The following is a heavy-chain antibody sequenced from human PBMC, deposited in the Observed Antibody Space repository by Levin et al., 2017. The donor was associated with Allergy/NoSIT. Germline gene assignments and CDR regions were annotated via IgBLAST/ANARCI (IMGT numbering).Heavy chain of an antibody. J-gene: IGHJ5*02. Sequence: AGGSLRLSCAASGFTFSSYVMHWVRQSPGKGLQWVSEISGSGGTTYYTDSVKGRFTVSRDNSKNTLYLQMNSLRAEDTAMYYCAKDQRGESTVTSGYRWGQGTLVTVSS. V-gene: IGHV3-23*01. CDR3: AKDQRGESTVTSGYR. CDR1: GFTFSSYV. CDR2: ISGSGGTT. D-gene: IGHD4-17*01.